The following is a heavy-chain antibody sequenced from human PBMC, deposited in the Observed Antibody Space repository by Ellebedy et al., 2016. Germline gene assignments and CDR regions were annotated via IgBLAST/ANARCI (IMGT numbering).Heavy chain of an antibody. Sequence: GESLKISCAASGFTFSSYAMSWVRQAPGKGLEWVSLISGSGASTYYAESLKGRFTISRDNSKNTLYLQMISLRAEDTAVYFCAKGITPLSAEVFDAWGQGTLVTVSP. CDR1: GFTFSSYA. V-gene: IGHV3-23*01. CDR2: ISGSGAST. CDR3: AKGITPLSAEVFDA. J-gene: IGHJ4*02. D-gene: IGHD1-20*01.